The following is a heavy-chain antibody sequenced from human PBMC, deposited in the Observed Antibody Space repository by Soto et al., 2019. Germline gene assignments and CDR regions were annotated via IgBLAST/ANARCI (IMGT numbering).Heavy chain of an antibody. CDR2: IIPIFGTA. J-gene: IGHJ6*02. V-gene: IGHV1-69*13. D-gene: IGHD3-3*01. Sequence: SGKVCGEASGVTVSSYAISWVRQAPGQGLEWMGGIIPIFGTANYAQKFQGRVTITADESTSTAYMELSSLRSEDTAVYYCARDERITIFGVVIKPDYYYYYGMDVWGQGTTVTVSS. CDR3: ARDERITIFGVVIKPDYYYYYGMDV. CDR1: GVTVSSYA.